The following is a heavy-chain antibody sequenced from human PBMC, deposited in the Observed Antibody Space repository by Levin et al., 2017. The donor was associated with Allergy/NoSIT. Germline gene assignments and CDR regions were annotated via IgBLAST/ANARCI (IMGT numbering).Heavy chain of an antibody. CDR2: IYYSGST. Sequence: KAGGSLRLSCTVSGGSISSYYWSWIRQPPGKGLEWIGYIYYSGSTNYNPSLKSRVTISVDTSKNQFSLKLSSVTAADTAVYYCARNYGSGPYWGYYFDYWGQGTLVTVSS. CDR3: ARNYGSGPYWGYYFDY. V-gene: IGHV4-59*08. CDR1: GGSISSYY. D-gene: IGHD3-10*01. J-gene: IGHJ4*02.